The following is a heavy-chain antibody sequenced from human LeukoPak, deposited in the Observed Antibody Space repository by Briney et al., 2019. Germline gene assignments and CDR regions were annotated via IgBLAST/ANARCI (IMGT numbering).Heavy chain of an antibody. D-gene: IGHD6-13*01. Sequence: ASVKVSCKASGYTFTSYGISWVRQAPGQGLEWMGIINPSGGSTSYAQKFQGRVTMTRDTSTSTVYMELSSLRSEDTAVYYCARVGSSSWFDYWGQGTLVTVSS. CDR3: ARVGSSSWFDY. J-gene: IGHJ4*02. V-gene: IGHV1-46*01. CDR1: GYTFTSYG. CDR2: INPSGGST.